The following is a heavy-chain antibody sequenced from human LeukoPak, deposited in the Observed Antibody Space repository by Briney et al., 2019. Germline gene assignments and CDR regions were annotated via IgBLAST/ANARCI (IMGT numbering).Heavy chain of an antibody. CDR3: ARVDGSGSYPFDY. V-gene: IGHV5-51*01. CDR2: IYPGDSDT. Sequence: GESLKISCKGSGYSFTNQWIGWVRQMPGKGLEWMGIIYPGDSDTTYSPSFQGQVTILADKSVNPAYLQWVTLKASDTAMYYCARVDGSGSYPFDYWGQGTLVTVSS. CDR1: GYSFTNQW. D-gene: IGHD3-10*01. J-gene: IGHJ4*02.